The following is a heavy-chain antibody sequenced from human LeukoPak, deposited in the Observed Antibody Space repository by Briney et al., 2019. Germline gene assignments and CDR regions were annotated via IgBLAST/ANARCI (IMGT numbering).Heavy chain of an antibody. J-gene: IGHJ4*02. CDR3: AKGLYYYDSSGYSSFDY. D-gene: IGHD3-22*01. CDR2: ISWNSGSI. V-gene: IGHV3-9*01. CDR1: GFTFDDYA. Sequence: GGSLRLSCAASGFTFDDYAMHWVRQAPGKGLEWVSGISWNSGSIGYADSVKGRFTISRDNAKNSLYLQMNSLRAEDTALYYCAKGLYYYDSSGYSSFDYWGQGTLVTVSS.